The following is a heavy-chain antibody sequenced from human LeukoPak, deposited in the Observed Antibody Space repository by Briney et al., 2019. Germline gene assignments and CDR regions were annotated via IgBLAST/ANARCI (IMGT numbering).Heavy chain of an antibody. CDR1: GFTFSSYE. V-gene: IGHV3-21*01. J-gene: IGHJ4*02. CDR3: GRDIVDGGDDY. D-gene: IGHD2-21*02. Sequence: GGSLRLSCAASGFTFSSYEMNWVRQAPGKGLEWVSSISSSSSYIYYADSVKGRFTISRDNAKNSVSLQMNSLRAEDTAVYYCGRDIVDGGDDYWGQGTLVTVSS. CDR2: ISSSSSYI.